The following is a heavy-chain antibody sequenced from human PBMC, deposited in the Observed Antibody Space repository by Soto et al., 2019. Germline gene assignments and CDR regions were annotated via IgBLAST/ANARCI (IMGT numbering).Heavy chain of an antibody. V-gene: IGHV4-34*01. CDR1: GGSFSGYY. D-gene: IGHD3-22*01. CDR3: ARGLGYYDSSGYY. J-gene: IGHJ4*02. CDR2: INHSGST. Sequence: PSETLSLTCAVYGGSFSGYYWSWIRQPPGKGLEWIGEINHSGSTNYNPSLKSRVTISVDTSKNQFSLKLSSVTAADTAVYYCARGLGYYDSSGYYWGQGTLVTVSS.